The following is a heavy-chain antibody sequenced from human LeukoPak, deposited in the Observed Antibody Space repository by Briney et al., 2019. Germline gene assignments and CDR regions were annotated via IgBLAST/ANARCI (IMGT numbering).Heavy chain of an antibody. J-gene: IGHJ3*02. CDR1: GFTYRAFA. CDR2: YDASNK. Sequence: GGSLRLSCAASGFTYRAFAMHWARQAPGKGLEWVAAYDASNKYYAVSVRGRFTISRDNSRNTLFLQMNSLRADDTAVYYCARGTTDIVAEISDAFDIWGQGTVVTVSS. CDR3: ARGTTDIVAEISDAFDI. D-gene: IGHD5-12*01. V-gene: IGHV3-30-3*01.